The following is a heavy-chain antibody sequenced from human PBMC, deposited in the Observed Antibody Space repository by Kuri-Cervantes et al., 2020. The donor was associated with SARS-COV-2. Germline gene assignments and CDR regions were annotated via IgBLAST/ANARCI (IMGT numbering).Heavy chain of an antibody. CDR1: GYTFTSYY. V-gene: IGHV1-69*13. J-gene: IGHJ6*02. CDR3: ARDRQVGGIAVAGSRIIYYYYGMDV. D-gene: IGHD6-19*01. Sequence: SVKVSCKASGYTFTSYYMHWVRQAPGQGLEWMGGIIPIFGTANYAQKFQGRVTITADESTSTAYMELSSLRSEDTAVYYCARDRQVGGIAVAGSRIIYYYYGMDVWGQGTTVTVSS. CDR2: IIPIFGTA.